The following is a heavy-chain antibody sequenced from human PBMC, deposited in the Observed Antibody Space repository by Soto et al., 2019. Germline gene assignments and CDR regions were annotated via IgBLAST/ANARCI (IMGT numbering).Heavy chain of an antibody. Sequence: GGSLRLSCAASGFTFSSYSVNWVRQAPGKGLEWVSSISSSSSYIYYADSVKGRFTISRDNAKNSLYLQMNSLRAEDTAVYYCARDRIAVADPDYYYYYGMDVWGQGTTVTVSS. CDR3: ARDRIAVADPDYYYYYGMDV. CDR2: ISSSSSYI. J-gene: IGHJ6*02. V-gene: IGHV3-21*01. D-gene: IGHD6-19*01. CDR1: GFTFSSYS.